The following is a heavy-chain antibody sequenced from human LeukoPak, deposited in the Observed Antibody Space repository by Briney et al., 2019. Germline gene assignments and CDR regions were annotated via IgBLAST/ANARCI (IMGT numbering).Heavy chain of an antibody. V-gene: IGHV3-23*01. CDR1: GFTFSSYG. Sequence: GGSLILSCSASGFTFSSYGMSWVRQAPGKGLEWVSAISGSGGSTYYADSVKGRFTISRDNSKNTLYLQMNSLRAEDTAVYYCAKDQGGHKLRPWYFDLWGRGTLVTVSS. CDR2: ISGSGGST. D-gene: IGHD4-17*01. CDR3: AKDQGGHKLRPWYFDL. J-gene: IGHJ2*01.